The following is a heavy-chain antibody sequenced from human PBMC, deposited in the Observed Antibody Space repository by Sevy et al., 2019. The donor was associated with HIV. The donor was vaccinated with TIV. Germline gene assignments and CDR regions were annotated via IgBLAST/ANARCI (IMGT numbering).Heavy chain of an antibody. V-gene: IGHV3-30*04. J-gene: IGHJ4*02. D-gene: IGHD3-10*01. CDR3: ARDGPDDGSGFSGIFYY. CDR2: ISYHGRNE. Sequence: GGSLRLSCAASGFTFNSYDVHWVRQAPGKGLEWVAVISYHGRNEHYADSVKGRFTISRDNSKNTLYLQMNRLRPEDTAVYYCARDGPDDGSGFSGIFYYWGQGTLVTVSS. CDR1: GFTFNSYD.